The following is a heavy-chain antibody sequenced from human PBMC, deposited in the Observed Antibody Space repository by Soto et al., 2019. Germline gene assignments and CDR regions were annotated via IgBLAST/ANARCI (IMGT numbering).Heavy chain of an antibody. CDR2: IYYSGST. J-gene: IGHJ5*02. CDR1: GGSISSYY. CDR3: ARLKNYDFWSGWEYWFDP. D-gene: IGHD3-3*01. Sequence: SETLSLTCTVSGGSISSYYWSWIRQPPGKGLEWIGYIYYSGSTNYNPSLKSRVTISVDTSKNQFSLKLSSVTAADTAVYYCARLKNYDFWSGWEYWFDPWGQGTLVTVSS. V-gene: IGHV4-59*08.